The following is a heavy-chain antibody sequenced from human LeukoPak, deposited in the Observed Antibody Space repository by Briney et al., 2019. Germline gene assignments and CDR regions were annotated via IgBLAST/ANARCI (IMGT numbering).Heavy chain of an antibody. Sequence: ASVKVSCKASGGTFSSYAISWVRQAPGQGLEWMGWINTNTGNPTYAQGFTGRFVFSLDTSVSTAYLQISSLKAEDTAVYYCARDGYGSGSYPNGYWGQGTLVTVSS. V-gene: IGHV7-4-1*02. J-gene: IGHJ4*02. CDR3: ARDGYGSGSYPNGY. CDR1: GGTFSSYA. CDR2: INTNTGNP. D-gene: IGHD3-10*01.